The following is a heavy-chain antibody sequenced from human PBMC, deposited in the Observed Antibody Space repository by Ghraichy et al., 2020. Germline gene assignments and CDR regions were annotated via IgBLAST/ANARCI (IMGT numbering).Heavy chain of an antibody. Sequence: SCAASGFTFSSYSMNWVRQAPGKGLEWVSYISSSSSTIYYADSVKGRFTISRDNAKNSLYLQMNSLRDEDTAVYYCAREERTTVFFKGPIDYWGQGTLVTVSS. J-gene: IGHJ4*02. CDR1: GFTFSSYS. CDR3: AREERTTVFFKGPIDY. CDR2: ISSSSSTI. D-gene: IGHD4-11*01. V-gene: IGHV3-48*02.